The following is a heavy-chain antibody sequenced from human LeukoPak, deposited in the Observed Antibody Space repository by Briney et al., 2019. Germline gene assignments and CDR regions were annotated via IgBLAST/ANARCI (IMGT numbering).Heavy chain of an antibody. V-gene: IGHV4-34*01. J-gene: IGHJ4*02. Sequence: SETLSLTCAVYGGSFSGYYWSWIRQPPGKGLEWIGEINHSGSTNYNPSLKSRVTISVDTSKNRFSLKLSSVTAADTAVYYCARALKYYYDSSGRFDYWGQGTLVTVSS. D-gene: IGHD3-22*01. CDR1: GGSFSGYY. CDR3: ARALKYYYDSSGRFDY. CDR2: INHSGST.